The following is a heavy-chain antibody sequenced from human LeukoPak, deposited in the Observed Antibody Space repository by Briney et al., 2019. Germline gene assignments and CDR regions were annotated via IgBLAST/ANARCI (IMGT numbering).Heavy chain of an antibody. V-gene: IGHV3-21*06. CDR1: GFTFSSYT. CDR2: ISSSSSYM. CDR3: ARDRDVPAIGMDV. Sequence: PGGYLRLSCAASGFTFSSYTMNWVRQAPGKGLEWVSSISSSSSYMYYADSVKGRFTISRDNAKNSLYLQMNSLRAEDTAVYYCARDRDVPAIGMDVWGQGTTVTVSS. D-gene: IGHD3-3*01. J-gene: IGHJ6*02.